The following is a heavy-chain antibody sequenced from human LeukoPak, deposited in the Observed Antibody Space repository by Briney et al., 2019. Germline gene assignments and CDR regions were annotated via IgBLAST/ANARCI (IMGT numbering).Heavy chain of an antibody. J-gene: IGHJ5*02. Sequence: GGSLRLSCAASGFTFSSYAMHWVRQAPGKGLEWVAVISYDGSNKYYADSVKGRFTISRDNSKNTLYLQMNSLRAEDTAVYYCAREPPGREFDPWGQGTLVTVSS. D-gene: IGHD3-10*01. CDR3: AREPPGREFDP. CDR2: ISYDGSNK. CDR1: GFTFSSYA. V-gene: IGHV3-30*04.